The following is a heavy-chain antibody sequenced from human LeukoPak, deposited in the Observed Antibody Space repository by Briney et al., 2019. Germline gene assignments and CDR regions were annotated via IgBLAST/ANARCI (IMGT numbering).Heavy chain of an antibody. CDR1: GFTFSNFA. J-gene: IGHJ4*02. Sequence: GGSVRLSCAASGFTFSNFAMTWVRQAPGKGLEWVSSIVGSSSTYYTDSLNSRFTISRDNANNSLYLQMNRLRAEDTAVYYCARIGARSSRDYGGGGTVVTVSS. CDR3: ARIGARSSRDY. D-gene: IGHD1-26*01. CDR2: IVGSSST. V-gene: IGHV3-21*01.